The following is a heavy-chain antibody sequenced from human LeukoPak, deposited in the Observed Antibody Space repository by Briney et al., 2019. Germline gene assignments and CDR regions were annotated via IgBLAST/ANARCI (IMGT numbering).Heavy chain of an antibody. V-gene: IGHV3-48*01. J-gene: IGHJ4*02. Sequence: GGSLRLSCAASGFTFSSYAMSWVRQAPGKGLEWISYISTSGDTMYYADSVKGRFTISRDNAKNSLYLQMSSLRADDTAVYYCARDSVRGQGTLVTVSS. CDR1: GFTFSSYA. CDR2: ISTSGDTM. CDR3: ARDSV.